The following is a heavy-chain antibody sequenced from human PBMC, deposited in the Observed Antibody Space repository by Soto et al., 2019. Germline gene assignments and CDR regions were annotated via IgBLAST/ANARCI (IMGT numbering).Heavy chain of an antibody. V-gene: IGHV1-69*08. CDR2: IIPLLRIA. CDR1: GGTFSSYT. CDR3: AREPPALKGDAYDV. Sequence: QVQLVQSGAEVKKPGSSVNVSCKASGGTFSSYTISWVRQAPGQGLEWVGRIIPLLRIANYAQKFQGRVTTTADSSSGTAYMDLSSLRSDDTAVYYCAREPPALKGDAYDVWGQGTMVIVSS. J-gene: IGHJ3*01.